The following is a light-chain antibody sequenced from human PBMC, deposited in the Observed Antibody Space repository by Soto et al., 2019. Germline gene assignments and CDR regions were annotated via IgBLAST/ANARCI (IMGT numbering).Light chain of an antibody. Sequence: EIVLTQSPATLSLSPGERATLSCRASQSVSSYLAWYQQKPGQAPRLLIYDASNRAPGIPSRFSGSGSGTDFTLTIGSLVPEAFAVYYCQPRSNWLFTFGPGTKVDIK. CDR2: DAS. J-gene: IGKJ3*01. CDR3: QPRSNWLFT. V-gene: IGKV3-11*01. CDR1: QSVSSY.